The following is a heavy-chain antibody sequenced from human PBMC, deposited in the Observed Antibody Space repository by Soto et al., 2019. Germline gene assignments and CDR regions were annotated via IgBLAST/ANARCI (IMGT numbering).Heavy chain of an antibody. Sequence: QVQLVQSGAEVKKPGASVKVSCKASGYTFTSYGISWVRQAPGQGLEWMGWISAYNGNTNYAQKLQGRVTMTTDTSTSTAYMELRSLRSDDTAVYYCARIYYDFWCGHEGGMDVWGQGTTVTVSS. CDR3: ARIYYDFWCGHEGGMDV. CDR2: ISAYNGNT. J-gene: IGHJ6*02. D-gene: IGHD3-3*01. V-gene: IGHV1-18*01. CDR1: GYTFTSYG.